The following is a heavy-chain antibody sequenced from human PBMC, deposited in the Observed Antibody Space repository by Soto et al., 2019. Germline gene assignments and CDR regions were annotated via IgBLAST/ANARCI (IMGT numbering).Heavy chain of an antibody. V-gene: IGHV3-7*01. Sequence: GGSLRLSCAASRIIFSNYYMSWVRQAPGKGPEWVANINEDGSLKNYADSVKGRFTISRDNAKNSLYLEMDSLRAEDTAVYYCARGPYWGQGTLVTVSS. CDR1: RIIFSNYY. J-gene: IGHJ4*02. CDR3: ARGPY. CDR2: INEDGSLK.